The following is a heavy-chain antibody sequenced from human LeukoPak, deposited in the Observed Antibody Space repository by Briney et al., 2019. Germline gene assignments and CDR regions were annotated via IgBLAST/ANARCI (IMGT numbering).Heavy chain of an antibody. CDR2: IYYSGST. D-gene: IGHD2-2*01. CDR1: GGSISSYY. V-gene: IGHV4-59*12. CDR3: ARRATSSNWYFDL. J-gene: IGHJ2*01. Sequence: SETLSLTCTVSGGSISSYYWSWIRQPPGKGLEWIGYIYYSGSTNYNPSLKSRVTMSIDTSKNQFSLNLTSVAAADTAVYFCARRATSSNWYFDLWGRGTLVTVSS.